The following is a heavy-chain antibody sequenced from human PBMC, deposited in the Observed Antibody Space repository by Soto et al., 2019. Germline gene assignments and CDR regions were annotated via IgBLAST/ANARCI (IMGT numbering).Heavy chain of an antibody. D-gene: IGHD3-10*01. J-gene: IGHJ5*02. V-gene: IGHV3-30*18. CDR2: ISHDEKKI. CDR3: AKDLMDRGDGHPYNWFDT. Sequence: QVQLVESGGDVVHPGGSLGLSCVASGVTFSLFGWHWARPGPGKGLEWVAVISHDEKKIEYADSVKGRFTTYRDNSKNTVYLQMSSLRADDSAIYFFAKDLMDRGDGHPYNWFDTWGRGSLVTGSS. CDR1: GVTFSLFG.